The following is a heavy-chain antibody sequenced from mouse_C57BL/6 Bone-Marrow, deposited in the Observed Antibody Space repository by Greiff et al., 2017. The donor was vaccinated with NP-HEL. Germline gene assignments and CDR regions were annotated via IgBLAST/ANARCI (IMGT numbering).Heavy chain of an antibody. CDR3: ARESIGRAMDY. Sequence: EVQLQQSGAELVKPGASVKLSCTASGFNIKDYYMHWVKQRTEQGLEWIGRIDPEDGEPKYAPKFQGKATITADTSSNTAYLQLSSLTSEDTAVYYCARESIGRAMDYWGQGTSVTVSS. J-gene: IGHJ4*01. CDR2: IDPEDGEP. CDR1: GFNIKDYY. V-gene: IGHV14-2*01. D-gene: IGHD2-10*02.